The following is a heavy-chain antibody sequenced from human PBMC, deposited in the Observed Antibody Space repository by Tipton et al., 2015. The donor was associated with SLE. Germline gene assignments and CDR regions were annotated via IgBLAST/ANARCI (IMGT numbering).Heavy chain of an antibody. CDR1: GFTFSNNA. CDR3: GKVLRGSGPRMIDH. J-gene: IGHJ4*02. V-gene: IGHV3-23*01. CDR2: ISGSGLFT. D-gene: IGHD2-15*01. Sequence: GSLRLSCSASGFTFSNNAIHWVRQAPGKGLEWVSLISGSGLFTYYAESVKGRFTISKDYPKTTLYLQMNSLRAEDTAVYYCGKVLRGSGPRMIDHWGQGTLVTVSS.